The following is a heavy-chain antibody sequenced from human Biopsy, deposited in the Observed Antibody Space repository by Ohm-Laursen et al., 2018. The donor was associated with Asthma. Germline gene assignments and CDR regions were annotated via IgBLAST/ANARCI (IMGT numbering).Heavy chain of an antibody. CDR1: GRHFGSYN. D-gene: IGHD3-9*01. CDR2: ITFDGSTQ. J-gene: IGHJ4*02. Sequence: SLRLSCTASGRHFGSYNMHWARQAPGKGLEWVAVITFDGSTQHYGDSVEGRFTISRDNSKNMLSLQMNSLRAEDTAVYYCSRDTLGYYFDIWGQGTQVTVSS. V-gene: IGHV3-30-3*01. CDR3: SRDTLGYYFDI.